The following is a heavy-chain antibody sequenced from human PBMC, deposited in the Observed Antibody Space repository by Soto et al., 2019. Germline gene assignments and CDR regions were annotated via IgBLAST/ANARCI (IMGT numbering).Heavy chain of an antibody. CDR1: GFTFSSYA. CDR3: AKDGSTWIQLWSGTGPFDY. V-gene: IGHV3-23*01. Sequence: PGGSLRLSCAASGFTFSSYAMSWVRQAPGKGLEWVSAISGSGGSTYYADSVKGRFTISRDNSKNTLYLQMNSLRAEDTAVYYCAKDGSTWIQLWSGTGPFDYWGQGTLVTVSS. D-gene: IGHD5-18*01. CDR2: ISGSGGST. J-gene: IGHJ4*02.